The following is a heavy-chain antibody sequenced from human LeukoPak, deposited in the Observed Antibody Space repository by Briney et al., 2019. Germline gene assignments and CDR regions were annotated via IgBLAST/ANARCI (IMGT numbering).Heavy chain of an antibody. CDR2: IKEDGNEK. D-gene: IGHD3-10*01. CDR3: ARDDPYFFDC. J-gene: IGHJ4*02. Sequence: GGSLRLSCAASGFTFSRYWMSWVRQAPGKGLEWVANIKEDGNEKYYVDSVKGRFTISRDNAKNSLYLQMNSLRAEDTAVYYCARDDPYFFDCWGQGTLVTVSS. CDR1: GFTFSRYW. V-gene: IGHV3-7*01.